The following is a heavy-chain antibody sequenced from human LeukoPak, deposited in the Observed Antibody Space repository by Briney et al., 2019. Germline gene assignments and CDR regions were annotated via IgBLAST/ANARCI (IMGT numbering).Heavy chain of an antibody. CDR3: ARDHISGYYAY. Sequence: PGGSLRLSCAASGFTFHTYWMTWVRQAPGKGLEWVANVKQDGSDKYYADSVKGRFAISRDNAKNSLYLQMNTLTVEDTAIYYCARDHISGYYAYWGQGTLVTVSS. CDR2: VKQDGSDK. CDR1: GFTFHTYW. V-gene: IGHV3-7*01. J-gene: IGHJ4*02.